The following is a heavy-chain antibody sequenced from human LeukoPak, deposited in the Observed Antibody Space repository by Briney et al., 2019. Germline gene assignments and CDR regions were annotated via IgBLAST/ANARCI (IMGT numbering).Heavy chain of an antibody. CDR2: IYYSGST. J-gene: IGHJ4*02. CDR3: ARSQKTTVFDY. D-gene: IGHD4-17*01. Sequence: SETLSLTCTVSGGSISSSSYYWGWTRQPPGKGLEWIGSIYYSGSTYYNPSLKSRVTISVDTSKNQFSLKLSSVTAADTAVYYCARSQKTTVFDYWGQGTLVTVSS. V-gene: IGHV4-39*07. CDR1: GGSISSSSYY.